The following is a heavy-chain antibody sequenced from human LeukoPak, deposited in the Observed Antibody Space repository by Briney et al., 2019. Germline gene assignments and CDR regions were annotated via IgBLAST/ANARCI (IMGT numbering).Heavy chain of an antibody. D-gene: IGHD3-16*01. CDR3: ATYMPSGNVWVGFDI. Sequence: SETLSLTCLVSGCTINNNYWSWIRQPTGKGLDWMGFIYYTGTTTNNAHHCKRVSILIDTTTNHSFLRLTSVTAADTAVYYCATYMPSGNVWVGFDIWGQGTMVTVSS. CDR2: IYYTGTT. V-gene: IGHV4-59*08. J-gene: IGHJ3*02. CDR1: GCTINNNY.